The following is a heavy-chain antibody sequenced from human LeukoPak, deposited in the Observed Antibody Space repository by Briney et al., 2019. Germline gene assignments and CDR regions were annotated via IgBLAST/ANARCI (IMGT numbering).Heavy chain of an antibody. CDR1: GGTFSSYA. CDR3: ARDSYYDSSGYYPYYFDY. J-gene: IGHJ4*02. V-gene: IGHV1-69*05. D-gene: IGHD3-22*01. CDR2: VIPIFGTA. Sequence: SVKVSCKASGGTFSSYAISWVRQAPGQGLEWMGRVIPIFGTANYAQKFQGRVTITTDESTSTAYMELSSLRSEDTAVYYCARDSYYDSSGYYPYYFDYWGQGTLVTVSS.